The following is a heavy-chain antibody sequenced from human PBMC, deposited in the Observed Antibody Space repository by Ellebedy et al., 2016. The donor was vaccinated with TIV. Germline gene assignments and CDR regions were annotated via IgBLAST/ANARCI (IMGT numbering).Heavy chain of an antibody. Sequence: SETLSLXXAVSGGSISSGGYSWSWIRQPPGKGLEWIGYIYHSGSTYYNPSLKSRVTISVDRSKNQFSLKLSSVTAADTAVYYCARSGYYDFWSGSHDAFDIWGQGTMVTVSS. CDR3: ARSGYYDFWSGSHDAFDI. CDR2: IYHSGST. D-gene: IGHD3-3*01. J-gene: IGHJ3*02. V-gene: IGHV4-30-2*01. CDR1: GGSISSGGYS.